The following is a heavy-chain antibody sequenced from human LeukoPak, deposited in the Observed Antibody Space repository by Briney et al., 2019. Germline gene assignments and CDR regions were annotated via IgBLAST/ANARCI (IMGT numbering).Heavy chain of an antibody. CDR2: ISSSSSSYI. J-gene: IGHJ4*02. V-gene: IGHV3-21*04. CDR1: GFTFSSYS. D-gene: IGHD2-2*01. Sequence: GGSLRLSFAASGFTFSSYSMNWVRQAPGKGLEWVSSISSSSSSYIYYADSVKGRFTISRDNAKNSLYLQMNSLRAEDTALYYCAILPGDIVVVPAVRNSFFDYWGQGTLVTVSS. CDR3: AILPGDIVVVPAVRNSFFDY.